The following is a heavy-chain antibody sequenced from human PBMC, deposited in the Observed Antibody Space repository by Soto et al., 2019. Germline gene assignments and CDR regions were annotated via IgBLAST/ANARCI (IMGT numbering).Heavy chain of an antibody. D-gene: IGHD3-10*01. Sequence: EVQLVESGGDLVQPRGSLRLSCAASGFTFSDHYMDWVRQAPGKGLEWVGRIRNKANSYTTEYAASVKGTFIISRDDSKNTLYLQMSSLKTDDTAVYYCVRSGTDSTTWFDDGFDIWGQGTMVTVSS. J-gene: IGHJ3*02. CDR3: VRSGTDSTTWFDDGFDI. CDR2: IRNKANSYTT. CDR1: GFTFSDHY. V-gene: IGHV3-72*01.